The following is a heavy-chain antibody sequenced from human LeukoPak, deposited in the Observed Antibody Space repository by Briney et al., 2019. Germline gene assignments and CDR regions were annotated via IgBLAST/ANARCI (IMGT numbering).Heavy chain of an antibody. CDR3: AKDMGDCSSTSCPFDY. V-gene: IGHV3-9*01. Sequence: GRSLRLSCAASGFTFDDYAMHWVRQAPGKGLEWVSGISWNSSSIGYADSVKGRFTISRDNAKNSLYLQMNSLRAEDTALYYCAKDMGDCSSTSCPFDYWGQGTLVTVSS. J-gene: IGHJ4*02. CDR2: ISWNSSSI. CDR1: GFTFDDYA. D-gene: IGHD2-2*01.